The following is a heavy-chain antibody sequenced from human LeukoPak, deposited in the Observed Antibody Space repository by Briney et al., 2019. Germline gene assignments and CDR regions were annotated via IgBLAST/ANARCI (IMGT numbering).Heavy chain of an antibody. J-gene: IGHJ4*02. V-gene: IGHV3-21*01. Sequence: PGGSLRLSCAASGFTFSSYSMNWVRQAPGKGLEWVSSISSSGSYIYYADSVKGRFTISRDNAKNSLYLQMNSLRAEDTAVYYCARDASFDYGDYGLVDYWGQGTLVTVSS. CDR1: GFTFSSYS. CDR2: ISSSGSYI. D-gene: IGHD4-17*01. CDR3: ARDASFDYGDYGLVDY.